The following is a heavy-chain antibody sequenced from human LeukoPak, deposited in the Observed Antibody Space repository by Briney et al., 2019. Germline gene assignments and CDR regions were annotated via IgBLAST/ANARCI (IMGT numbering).Heavy chain of an antibody. D-gene: IGHD3-3*01. J-gene: IGHJ5*02. V-gene: IGHV4-61*02. CDR2: IYTSGST. Sequence: SQTLSLTCTVSGGSISSGSYYWSWIRQPAGKGLEWIGRIYTSGSTNYNPSLKSRVTISVDPSKNQFSLKLSSVTAADTAVYYCARADYDFWSGYSWGQGTLVTVSS. CDR1: GGSISSGSYY. CDR3: ARADYDFWSGYS.